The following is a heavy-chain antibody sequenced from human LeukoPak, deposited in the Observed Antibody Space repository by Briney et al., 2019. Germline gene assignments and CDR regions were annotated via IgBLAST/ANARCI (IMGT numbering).Heavy chain of an antibody. Sequence: ASVKVSCKASGYTFTSYAMHWVRQAPGQKPEWMGWINAGNGNTKYSQKFQGRVTITRDTSASTAYMELSSLRSEDTAVYYCARTRFGELLSFDPWGQGTLVTVSS. CDR1: GYTFTSYA. CDR3: ARTRFGELLSFDP. J-gene: IGHJ5*02. CDR2: INAGNGNT. D-gene: IGHD3-10*01. V-gene: IGHV1-3*01.